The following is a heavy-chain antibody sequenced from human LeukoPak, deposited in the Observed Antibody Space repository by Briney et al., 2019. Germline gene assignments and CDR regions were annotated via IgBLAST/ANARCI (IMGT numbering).Heavy chain of an antibody. CDR2: ISYDGSNK. CDR1: GFTFSSYA. CDR3: ARDSPLATMTYFDY. D-gene: IGHD5-12*01. Sequence: GESLKISCAASGFTFSSYAMHWVRQAPGKGLEWVAVISYDGSNKYYADSVKGRFTISRDNSKNTLYLQMNSLRAEDTAVYYCARDSPLATMTYFDYWGQGTLVTVSS. J-gene: IGHJ4*02. V-gene: IGHV3-30*04.